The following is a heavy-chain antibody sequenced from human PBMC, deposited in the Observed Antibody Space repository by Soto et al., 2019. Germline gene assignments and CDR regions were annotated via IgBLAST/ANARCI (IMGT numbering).Heavy chain of an antibody. CDR1: GASVSSGNYY. CDR3: ARATIVYPIIDA. CDR2: IYYSGST. D-gene: IGHD3-22*01. V-gene: IGHV4-61*01. Sequence: QVQLQESGPGLVKPSETLSLTCSVSGASVSSGNYYWSWIRQSPGKGLEWIGYIYYSGSTKYSPSFKSRVTMSLDTSRNQFSLKLSSVTAADTAVYYCARATIVYPIIDAWGQGTTVTASS. J-gene: IGHJ6*02.